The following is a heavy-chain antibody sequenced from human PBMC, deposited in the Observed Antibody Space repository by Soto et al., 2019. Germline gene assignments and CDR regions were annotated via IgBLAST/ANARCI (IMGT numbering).Heavy chain of an antibody. D-gene: IGHD3-3*01. CDR1: GFTFSNYA. J-gene: IGHJ2*01. Sequence: QVQLVESGGGVVQPGRSLRLSCAASGFTFSNYAMHWVRQAPGKGLEWVAIVSYDGNNQYYADSVKGRFTISRDNSENRLYLQINSLRAEDTAVYYCACDCATQTWRPWYFELWRRCTLVTVSS. CDR3: ACDCATQTWRPWYFEL. V-gene: IGHV3-30-3*01. CDR2: VSYDGNNQ.